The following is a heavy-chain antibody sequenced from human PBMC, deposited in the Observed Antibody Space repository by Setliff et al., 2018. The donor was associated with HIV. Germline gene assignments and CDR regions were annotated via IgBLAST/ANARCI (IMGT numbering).Heavy chain of an antibody. J-gene: IGHJ4*02. Sequence: GGSLRLSCVASGFTFSTFAMHWVRQAPGKGPEWVSVISYDGSRTSYADSVKGRFTISRDNGKNSLYMQMKSLRVEDTAVYYCASGAADGWDLDHWGQGTLVTVSS. CDR1: GFTFSTFA. D-gene: IGHD6-19*01. CDR3: ASGAADGWDLDH. CDR2: ISYDGSRT. V-gene: IGHV3-30*07.